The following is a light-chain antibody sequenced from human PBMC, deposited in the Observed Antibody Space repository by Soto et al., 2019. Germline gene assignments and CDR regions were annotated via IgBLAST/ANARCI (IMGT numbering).Light chain of an antibody. Sequence: EVVLTQSPGTLSLSPGEGATLSCRASQSVSSNCLAWYPQKPGQAPRLLIYGSSNRATGIPDRFIGSGSGTDVALTSSRRDPEDFAGEYCQQHGTSLFTFGPGTKVDIK. CDR2: GSS. J-gene: IGKJ3*01. CDR3: QQHGTSLFT. CDR1: QSVSSNC. V-gene: IGKV3-20*01.